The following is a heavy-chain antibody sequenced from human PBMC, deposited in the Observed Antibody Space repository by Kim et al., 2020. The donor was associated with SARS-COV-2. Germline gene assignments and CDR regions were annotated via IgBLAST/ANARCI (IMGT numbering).Heavy chain of an antibody. CDR3: ARAPGSSYHPHFDY. CDR2: INHSGST. J-gene: IGHJ4*02. CDR1: GGSFSGYY. Sequence: SETLSLTCAVYGGSFSGYYWSWIRQPPGKGLEWIGEINHSGSTNYNPSLKSRVTISVDTSKNQFSLKLSSVTAADTAVYYCARAPGSSYHPHFDYWGQGTLVTVSS. V-gene: IGHV4-34*01. D-gene: IGHD6-13*01.